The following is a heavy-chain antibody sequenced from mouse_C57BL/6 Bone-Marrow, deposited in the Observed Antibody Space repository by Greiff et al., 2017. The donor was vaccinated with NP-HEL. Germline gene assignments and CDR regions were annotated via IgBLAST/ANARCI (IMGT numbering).Heavy chain of an antibody. Sequence: QVQLKQPGAELVKPGASVKLSCKASGYTFTSYWMQWVKQRPGQGLEWIGEIDPSDSYTNYNQKFKGKATLTVDTSSSTAYMQLSSLTSEDSAVYYCARTQRYYFDYWGQGTTLTVSS. CDR2: IDPSDSYT. V-gene: IGHV1-50*01. CDR3: ARTQRYYFDY. CDR1: GYTFTSYW. J-gene: IGHJ2*01.